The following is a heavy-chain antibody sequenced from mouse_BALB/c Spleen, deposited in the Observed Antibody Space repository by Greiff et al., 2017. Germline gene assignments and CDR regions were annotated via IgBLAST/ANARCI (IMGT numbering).Heavy chain of an antibody. CDR3: ARPMITTNAMDY. CDR2: ISSGGSYT. Sequence: EVMLVESGGDLVKPGGSLKLSCAASGFTFSSYGMSWVRQTPDKRLEWVATISSGGSYTYYPDSVKGRFTISRDNAKNNLYLQMSSLKSEDTAMYYCARPMITTNAMDYWGQGTSVTVSS. CDR1: GFTFSSYG. D-gene: IGHD2-4*01. J-gene: IGHJ4*01. V-gene: IGHV5-6*01.